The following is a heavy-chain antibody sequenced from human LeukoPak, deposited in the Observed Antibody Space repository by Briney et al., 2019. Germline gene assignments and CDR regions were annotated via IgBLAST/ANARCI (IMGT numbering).Heavy chain of an antibody. Sequence: ASVKVSFKASGYTFTIYGISWVRQAPGQGLEWMGWISAYNGNTNYAQKLQGRVTMTTDTSTSTAYMELRSLRSDDTAVYYCARDLWPGIAADYYYYYGMDVWGKGTTVTVSS. CDR1: GYTFTIYG. J-gene: IGHJ6*04. CDR3: ARDLWPGIAADYYYYYGMDV. V-gene: IGHV1-18*04. CDR2: ISAYNGNT. D-gene: IGHD6-13*01.